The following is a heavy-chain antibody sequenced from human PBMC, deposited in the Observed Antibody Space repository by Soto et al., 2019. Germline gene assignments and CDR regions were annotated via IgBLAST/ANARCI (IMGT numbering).Heavy chain of an antibody. CDR3: ARDNGYYDL. J-gene: IGHJ4*02. Sequence: QIQMVQSGAEVKQPGASVKISCKTSGHTFSSYSINWVRQAPGQGLEWMAWISTYSGNTHYAERVQGRVTVTLDKAARTAFMEMRGLTSDDTAVYFCARDNGYYDLWGQGTLVTVSS. CDR2: ISTYSGNT. CDR1: GHTFSSYS. V-gene: IGHV1-18*04.